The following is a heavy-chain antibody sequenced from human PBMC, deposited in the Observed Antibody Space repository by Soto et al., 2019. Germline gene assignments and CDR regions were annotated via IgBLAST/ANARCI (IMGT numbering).Heavy chain of an antibody. CDR3: ARDWESSVSTWSFGGW. Sequence: QVQLVQSGAEVKKPGSSVKVSCKSSGGTYSPYTINWVRQAPGQGLEWMGRIIPFLGVTNYGLKFQARVTITADKATNTAYMELRGVRFEDTAVYYCARDWESSVSTWSFGGWWGRGTLVTVSS. V-gene: IGHV1-69*08. CDR1: GGTYSPYT. D-gene: IGHD3-16*01. J-gene: IGHJ4*02. CDR2: IIPFLGVT.